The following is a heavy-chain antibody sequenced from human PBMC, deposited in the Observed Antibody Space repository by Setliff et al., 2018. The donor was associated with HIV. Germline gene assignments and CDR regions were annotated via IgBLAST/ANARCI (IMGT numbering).Heavy chain of an antibody. CDR3: VKDATVAARNYYRMDV. D-gene: IGHD6-19*01. CDR1: GFPFSSYG. V-gene: IGHV3-9*01. CDR2: INWNGGVM. J-gene: IGHJ6*04. Sequence: SLRLSCAASGFPFSSYGVHWVRQVPGKGLEWVSGINWNGGVMGYLDSTRGRFTISRDNVRKTLYLQMDSLTVDDTALYYCVKDATVAARNYYRMDVWGKGTTVTVSS.